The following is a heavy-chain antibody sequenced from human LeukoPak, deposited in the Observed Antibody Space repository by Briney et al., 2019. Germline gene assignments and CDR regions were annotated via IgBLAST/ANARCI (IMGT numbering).Heavy chain of an antibody. D-gene: IGHD2-2*01. Sequence: ASVKVSCKASGGTFSSYAIGWVRQAPGQGLEWMGGIIPIFGTANYAQKFQGRVTITTDESTSTAYMELSSLRSEDTAVHYCARVPGCSSTSCYYYYYMDVWGKGTTVTVSS. V-gene: IGHV1-69*05. J-gene: IGHJ6*03. CDR3: ARVPGCSSTSCYYYYYMDV. CDR1: GGTFSSYA. CDR2: IIPIFGTA.